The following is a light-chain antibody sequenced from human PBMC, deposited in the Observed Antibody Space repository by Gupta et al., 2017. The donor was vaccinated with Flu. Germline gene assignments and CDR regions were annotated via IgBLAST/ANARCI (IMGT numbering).Light chain of an antibody. J-gene: IGKJ1*01. CDR2: AAS. V-gene: IGKV1-39*01. CDR3: QQGYSTLAWT. Sequence: DIQMTHSPSSLSASVGDRVTITCLASQSISSYLHWYQQKPGKAPKLLIYAASSWESGVPSRFSGRGCGRDVTRAISGLQPKDFTRHQGQQGYSTLAWTFGQETKVEIK. CDR1: QSISSY.